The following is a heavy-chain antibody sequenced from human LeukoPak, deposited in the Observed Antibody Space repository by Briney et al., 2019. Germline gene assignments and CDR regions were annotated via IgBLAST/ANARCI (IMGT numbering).Heavy chain of an antibody. CDR1: GGSISSTNYY. V-gene: IGHV4-39*01. J-gene: IGHJ3*02. D-gene: IGHD2-2*01. CDR2: IYYSGST. CDR3: ARIPTNAVPAAHNGFDI. Sequence: PSETLSLTCTVSGGSISSTNYYWGWIHQPPGKGLEWIGNIYYSGSTYYNPSLRSRVTMSVDTSKNQFSLKLSSVTAADTALYFCARIPTNAVPAAHNGFDIWGQGTMVTVSS.